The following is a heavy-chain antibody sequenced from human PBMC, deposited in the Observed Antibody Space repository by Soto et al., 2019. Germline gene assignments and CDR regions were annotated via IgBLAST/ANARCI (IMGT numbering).Heavy chain of an antibody. CDR3: AKAGVCGFRAWDTFNWFDS. CDR1: GFIFSSYA. V-gene: IGHV3-23*01. J-gene: IGHJ5*01. CDR2: ISGSGGST. D-gene: IGHD5-18*01. Sequence: EVQLLESGGGLVQPGGSLRLSCAASGFIFSSYAMNWVCQAPGKGLERVSGISGSGGSTYYADAVKGRFTISRDNAKNTLFLQMNSRIDDDVAVYYCAKAGVCGFRAWDTFNWFDSWCQGILVTVSS.